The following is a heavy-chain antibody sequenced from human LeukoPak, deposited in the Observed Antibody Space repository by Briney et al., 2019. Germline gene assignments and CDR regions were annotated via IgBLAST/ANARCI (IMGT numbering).Heavy chain of an antibody. V-gene: IGHV3-23*01. D-gene: IGHD3-10*01. J-gene: IGHJ4*02. CDR2: ISGSGDST. CDR1: GFTFSSYA. Sequence: GGSLRLSCAASGFTFSSYAMSWVRQAPGKGLEWVSAISGSGDSTYYADSVKGRFTISRDNSVNTLYLQMNSLRAEDTAVYYCAKSSPMTMVRGANDYWGQGTLVTVSS. CDR3: AKSSPMTMVRGANDY.